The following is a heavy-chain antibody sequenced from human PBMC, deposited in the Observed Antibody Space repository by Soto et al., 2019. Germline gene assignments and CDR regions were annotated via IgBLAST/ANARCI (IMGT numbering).Heavy chain of an antibody. CDR3: ARVRRGYSYGYPDY. CDR2: INHSGST. CDR1: GGSFSGYY. D-gene: IGHD5-18*01. V-gene: IGHV4-34*01. J-gene: IGHJ4*02. Sequence: SETLSLTCAVYGGSFSGYYWSWIRQPPGKGLEWIGEINHSGSTNYNPSLKSRVTISVDTSKNQFSLKLSSVTAADTAVYYCARVRRGYSYGYPDYWGQGTLVTVSS.